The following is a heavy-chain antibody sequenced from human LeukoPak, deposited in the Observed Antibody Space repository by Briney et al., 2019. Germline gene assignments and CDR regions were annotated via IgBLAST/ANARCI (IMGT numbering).Heavy chain of an antibody. D-gene: IGHD2-15*01. V-gene: IGHV3-48*01. CDR2: TISSSGAL. CDR1: GFTFSTYT. CDR3: VRDSCYSHFDY. J-gene: IGHJ4*02. Sequence: GGSVRLSCAASGFTFSTYTMNWVRQSSGKGLEWVSTISSSGALNYAESVQGRFTITRDTAKNSLYMQMNSLRAEDTAVYYCVRDSCYSHFDYWGQGTLVTVSS.